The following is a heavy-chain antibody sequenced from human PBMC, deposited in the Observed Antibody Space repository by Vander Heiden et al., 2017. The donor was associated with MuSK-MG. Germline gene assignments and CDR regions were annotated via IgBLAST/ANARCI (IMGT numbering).Heavy chain of an antibody. CDR2: IYCDDEK. J-gene: IGHJ4*02. CDR3: VHRPHSPFFDY. V-gene: IGHV2-5*02. CDR1: GFSLITSGEG. Sequence: QITLKESGSTLVKPTQTLTLTCTFSGFSLITSGEGVGWIRKLPGKALEWLALIYCDDEKRYSPSLKSRLTITKDTSKNQVVLTMTNMDPVDTATYYCVHRPHSPFFDYWGQGTLVTVSS.